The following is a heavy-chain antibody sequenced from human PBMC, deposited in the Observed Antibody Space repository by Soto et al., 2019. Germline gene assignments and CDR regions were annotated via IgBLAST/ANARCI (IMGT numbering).Heavy chain of an antibody. D-gene: IGHD3-22*01. J-gene: IGHJ4*02. CDR3: ARPPPRHYYDSSGYYHYGDY. CDR1: GYSFTSYW. Sequence: PGESLKISCKGSGYSFTSYWIGWVRQMPGKGLEWMGIIYPGDSDTRYSPSFQGQVTISADKSISTAYLQWSSLKASDTAMYYCARPPPRHYYDSSGYYHYGDYWGQGTLVTVSS. V-gene: IGHV5-51*01. CDR2: IYPGDSDT.